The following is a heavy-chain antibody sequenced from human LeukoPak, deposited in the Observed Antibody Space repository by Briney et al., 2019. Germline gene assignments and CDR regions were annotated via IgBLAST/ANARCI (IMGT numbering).Heavy chain of an antibody. Sequence: GGSLRLSCAASGFTFSSYAMSWVRQAPGRGLEWVAGIGIGGSTHYTDSVKGRFTIPRDNSKNTLYLQMNSLRAEDTAVYYCARSRGSSGRYYFDYWGQGTLVTVS. V-gene: IGHV3-23*01. CDR3: ARSRGSSGRYYFDY. D-gene: IGHD6-19*01. J-gene: IGHJ4*02. CDR2: IGIGGST. CDR1: GFTFSSYA.